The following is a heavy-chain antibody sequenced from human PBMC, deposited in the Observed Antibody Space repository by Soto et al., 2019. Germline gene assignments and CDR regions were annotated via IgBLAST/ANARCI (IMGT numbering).Heavy chain of an antibody. V-gene: IGHV1-2*02. D-gene: IGHD3-10*01. CDR3: ARDLGLRDYNWFDP. J-gene: IGHJ5*02. CDR2: INPNSGGT. CDR1: GYTFTGYY. Sequence: GASVKVSCKASGYTFTGYYMHWVRQAPGQGLEWMGWINPNSGGTNYAQKFQGRVTMTRDTSISTAYMELSRLRSDDTAVYYCARDLGLRDYNWFDPWGQGTLVTSPQ.